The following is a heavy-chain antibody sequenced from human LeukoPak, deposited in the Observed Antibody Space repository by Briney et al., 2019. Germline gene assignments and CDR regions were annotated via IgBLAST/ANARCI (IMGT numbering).Heavy chain of an antibody. J-gene: IGHJ4*02. CDR3: ARDRGSGSYYGVSSY. Sequence: GGSLRLSWAASGFTFSSYEMNWVRQAPGKGLEWVSYISSSGSTIYYADSVKGRFTISRDNAKNSLYLQMNSLRAEDTAVYYCARDRGSGSYYGVSSYWGQGTLVTVSS. CDR1: GFTFSSYE. D-gene: IGHD1-26*01. CDR2: ISSSGSTI. V-gene: IGHV3-48*03.